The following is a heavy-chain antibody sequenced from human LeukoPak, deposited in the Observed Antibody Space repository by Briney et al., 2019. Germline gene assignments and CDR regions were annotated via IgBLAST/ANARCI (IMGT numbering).Heavy chain of an antibody. Sequence: GGSLRLSCAASGFTFSTYAMSWVRQAPGKGLEWVSAISGSTGRTYYADSVKGRFTISRDNSKNTLYLQMNSLRAEDTAVYYCARRAGAYSHPYDYWGQGTLVTVSS. V-gene: IGHV3-23*01. CDR3: ARRAGAYSHPYDY. CDR1: GFTFSTYA. CDR2: ISGSTGRT. J-gene: IGHJ4*02. D-gene: IGHD4/OR15-4a*01.